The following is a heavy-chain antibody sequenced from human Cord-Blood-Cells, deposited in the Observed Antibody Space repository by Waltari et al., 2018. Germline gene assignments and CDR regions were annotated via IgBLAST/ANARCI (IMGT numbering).Heavy chain of an antibody. CDR1: GFTFSSYW. CDR2: IKQDGSGK. Sequence: EVQLVESGGGLVQPGGSLRLSCAASGFTFSSYWMSWVRQAPGKGPEWAANIKQDGSGKYYVDSVKGRFTISRDNAKNSLYLQMNSLRAEDTAVYYCAATRHYDFWSGHPYYYYGMDVWGQGTTVTVSS. J-gene: IGHJ6*02. CDR3: AATRHYDFWSGHPYYYYGMDV. D-gene: IGHD3-3*01. V-gene: IGHV3-7*01.